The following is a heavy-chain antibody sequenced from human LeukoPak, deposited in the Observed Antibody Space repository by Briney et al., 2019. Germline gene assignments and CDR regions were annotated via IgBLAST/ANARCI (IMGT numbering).Heavy chain of an antibody. D-gene: IGHD3-22*01. CDR1: GFTFSDYY. Sequence: GGSLRLSCAASGFTFSDYYMSWIRQAPGKGLEWVSYISSSSSHTNYADSVKGRFTISRDNAKNSLYLQMNSLRAEDTAVYYCARDHYDSPPDYWGQGTLVTVSS. CDR3: ARDHYDSPPDY. J-gene: IGHJ4*02. CDR2: ISSSSSHT. V-gene: IGHV3-11*06.